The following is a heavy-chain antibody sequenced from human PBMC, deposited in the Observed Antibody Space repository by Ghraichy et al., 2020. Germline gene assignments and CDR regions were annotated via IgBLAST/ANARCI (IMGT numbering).Heavy chain of an antibody. CDR2: FAPEDGDT. CDR1: GYNLTDLP. V-gene: IGHV1-24*01. CDR3: ATPYYGILTDHLSLAH. D-gene: IGHD3-9*01. Sequence: ASVKVSCKVSGYNLTDLPIHWVRQTPTKGLEWMGGFAPEDGDTIYGEKYQGRATLTEDTSTDTAYMELSSLRYEDTAMYFCATPYYGILTDHLSLAHWGQGTLVAVSS. J-gene: IGHJ4*02.